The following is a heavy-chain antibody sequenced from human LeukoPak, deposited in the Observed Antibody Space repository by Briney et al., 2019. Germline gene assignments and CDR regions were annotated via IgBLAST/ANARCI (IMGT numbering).Heavy chain of an antibody. V-gene: IGHV3-9*01. D-gene: IGHD6-13*01. CDR3: VKDGGRDTAAAYY. Sequence: GGSLRLSCAASGFTFDDYAMHWVRQAPGKGLEWVSGILRNSGSIGYADSVKGRFTISRDDAKNSLYLQMNSLRAEDTALYYCVKDGGRDTAAAYYWGQGTLVSVSS. CDR1: GFTFDDYA. J-gene: IGHJ4*02. CDR2: ILRNSGSI.